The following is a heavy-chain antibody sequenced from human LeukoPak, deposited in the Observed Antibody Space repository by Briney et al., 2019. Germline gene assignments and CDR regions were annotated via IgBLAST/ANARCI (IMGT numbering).Heavy chain of an antibody. J-gene: IGHJ6*02. CDR2: INPNSGGT. D-gene: IGHD3-10*01. Sequence: ASVKVSCKASGYTFTGYYMHWVRQAPGQGLEWMGWINPNSGGTNYAQKFQGWVTMTRDTSISTAYMELSRLRSDDTAVYYCARGNVGGSGSPPDYYGMDVWGQGTTVTVSS. V-gene: IGHV1-2*04. CDR1: GYTFTGYY. CDR3: ARGNVGGSGSPPDYYGMDV.